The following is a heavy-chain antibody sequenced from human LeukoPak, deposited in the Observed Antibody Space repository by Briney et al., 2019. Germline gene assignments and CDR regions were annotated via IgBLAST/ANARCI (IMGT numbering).Heavy chain of an antibody. D-gene: IGHD2-2*01. CDR1: GYTFTGYY. V-gene: IGHV1-2*06. J-gene: IGHJ4*02. CDR2: TNPNSDGT. CDR3: AREYCSSISCFKYFDD. Sequence: GASVKVSCKASGYTFTGYYMHWVRQAPGQGLEWLGRTNPNSDGTNYAQKFQGRVTMTRDTSISTAYMELSRLRSDDTAVYYCAREYCSSISCFKYFDDWGQGTLVTVSS.